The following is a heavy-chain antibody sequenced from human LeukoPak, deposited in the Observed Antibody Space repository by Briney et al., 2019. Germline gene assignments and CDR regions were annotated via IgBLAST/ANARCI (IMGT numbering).Heavy chain of an antibody. J-gene: IGHJ3*02. CDR3: AKYAITNDAFDI. V-gene: IGHV3-21*04. D-gene: IGHD3-10*01. Sequence: PGGSLRLSCAASGFTFSSYSMNWVRQAPGKGLEWVSSISSSSSYIYYADSVKGRFTISRDNSKNTLYLQMNSLRAEDTAVYYCAKYAITNDAFDIWGQGTMVTVSS. CDR1: GFTFSSYS. CDR2: ISSSSSYI.